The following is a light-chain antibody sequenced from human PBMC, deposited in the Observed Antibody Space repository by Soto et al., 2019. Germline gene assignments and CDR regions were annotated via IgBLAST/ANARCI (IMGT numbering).Light chain of an antibody. CDR2: KVS. CDR1: QSLVYSDGNTY. Sequence: DVVMTQSPLSLPVTLGQPASISCRSSQSLVYSDGNTYLNWFQQRPGQSPRRLIYKVSNRDSGVPDRFSGSGSGTVFTLKISRVEAEDVGIYYCMQGRHWPATFGGGTKVEIK. J-gene: IGKJ4*01. V-gene: IGKV2-30*01. CDR3: MQGRHWPAT.